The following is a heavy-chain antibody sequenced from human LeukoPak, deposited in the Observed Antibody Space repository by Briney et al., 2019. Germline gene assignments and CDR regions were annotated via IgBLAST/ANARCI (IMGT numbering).Heavy chain of an antibody. V-gene: IGHV1-2*06. CDR2: INPNSGGT. CDR1: GYTFTGYH. CDR3: ARGSVAGLDFDY. Sequence: ASVQVSCKASGYTFTGYHMHWVRQAPGQGLECMGRINPNSGGTSYAQKFQGRVTMTRDTSISTAYMELSRLRSDDTAVYYCARGSVAGLDFDYWGQGTLVTVSS. J-gene: IGHJ4*02. D-gene: IGHD6-19*01.